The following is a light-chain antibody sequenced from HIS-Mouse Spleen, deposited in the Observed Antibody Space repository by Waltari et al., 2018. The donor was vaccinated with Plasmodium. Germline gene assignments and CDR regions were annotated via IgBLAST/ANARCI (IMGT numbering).Light chain of an antibody. V-gene: IGLV2-23*01. J-gene: IGLJ2*01. CDR3: CSYAGSSTVV. CDR2: EGS. CDR1: SSDVGSYNL. Sequence: QSALTQPASVSGSPGQSITISCTGTSSDVGSYNLVSWYQQHPGKAPKLMIDEGSKRPSGVSKRFSGSKSGNTASLTISGLQAEDEADYYCCSYAGSSTVVFGGGTKLTVL.